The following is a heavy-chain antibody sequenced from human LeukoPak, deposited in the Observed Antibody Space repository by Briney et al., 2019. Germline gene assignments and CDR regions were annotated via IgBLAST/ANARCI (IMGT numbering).Heavy chain of an antibody. J-gene: IGHJ4*02. CDR2: IEEDGSKI. Sequence: GGSLRLSCTASGFTFSTYWMTWVRQAPGKGLEWVANIEEDGSKIRSGDAVKGRFTISRDNAKNSLFLQMNRLRADDMAVYYCTRNSGWYRLDYWGQGTLVTVPS. CDR1: GFTFSTYW. V-gene: IGHV3-7*01. CDR3: TRNSGWYRLDY. D-gene: IGHD6-19*01.